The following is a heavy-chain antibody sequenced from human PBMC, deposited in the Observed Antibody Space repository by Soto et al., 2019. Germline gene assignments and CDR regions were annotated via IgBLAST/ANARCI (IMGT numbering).Heavy chain of an antibody. CDR1: GFTFDDYA. V-gene: IGHV3-9*01. CDR3: AKGSPHGNYFDY. J-gene: IGHJ4*02. CDR2: ISWNSGSI. Sequence: GGSLRLSCAASGFTFDDYAMHWVRQAPGKGLEWVSGISWNSGSIGYADSVKGRFTISRDNAKNSLYLQMNSLRAEDTALYYCAKGSPHGNYFDYWGQGTLVTVSS.